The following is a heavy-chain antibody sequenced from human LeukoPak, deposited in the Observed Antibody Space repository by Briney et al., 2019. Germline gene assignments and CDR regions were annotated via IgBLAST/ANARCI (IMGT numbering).Heavy chain of an antibody. Sequence: GGSLRLSCAVSGFTFSSYAMSWVRQAPGKGLEWVSAITSSGGTYYADSVKGRFTISRDNSENTLYLQMNSLRAEDTAVYYCAKLHYVCGQGTLVTVSS. D-gene: IGHD4-17*01. CDR1: GFTFSSYA. CDR2: ITSSGGT. CDR3: AKLHYV. V-gene: IGHV3-23*01. J-gene: IGHJ4*02.